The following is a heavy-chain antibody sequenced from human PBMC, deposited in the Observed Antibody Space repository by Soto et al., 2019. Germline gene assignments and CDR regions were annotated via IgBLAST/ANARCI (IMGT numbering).Heavy chain of an antibody. D-gene: IGHD3-10*01. V-gene: IGHV3-13*05. CDR3: GXXXSGQLPRRADYYYAMDV. CDR2: IGAADDP. CDR1: GFTFSTYD. J-gene: IGHJ6*02. Sequence: PGGSLRLSCAASGFTFSTYDMHWVRQATGKGLEWVSAIGAADDPYYSGSVKGRFTISRENAKSXLXXXXXXXXXXXXXXYYCGXXXSGQLPRRADYYYAMDVWGPXXTXTXS.